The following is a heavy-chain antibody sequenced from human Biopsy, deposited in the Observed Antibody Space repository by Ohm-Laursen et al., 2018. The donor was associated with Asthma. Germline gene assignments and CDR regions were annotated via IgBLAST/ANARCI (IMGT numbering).Heavy chain of an antibody. CDR1: GFTFSSYG. J-gene: IGHJ4*02. CDR2: ISYDGSNK. CDR3: ASQSSGPDFWSGYYYFDY. V-gene: IGHV3-30*03. Sequence: SLRLSCAASGFTFSSYGMHWVRQAPGKGLEWVAAISYDGSNKYYADSVKGRFTISRDNSKNTLYLQMNSPRAEDTAVYYCASQSSGPDFWSGYYYFDYWGQGTLVTVSS. D-gene: IGHD3-3*01.